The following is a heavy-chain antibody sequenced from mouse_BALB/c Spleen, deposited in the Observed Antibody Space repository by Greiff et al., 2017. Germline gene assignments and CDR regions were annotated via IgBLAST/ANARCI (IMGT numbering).Heavy chain of an antibody. D-gene: IGHD2-1*01. CDR2: INPSSGST. Sequence: QVQLQQSGAELARPGASVKMSCKASGYTFTSYTMHWVKQRPGQGLEWIGYINPSSGSTNYNQKFKDKATLTADKSSSTAYMQLSSLTSEDSAVYYCASPYGNYNFDVWGAGTTVTVSS. V-gene: IGHV1-4*01. CDR3: ASPYGNYNFDV. CDR1: GYTFTSYT. J-gene: IGHJ1*01.